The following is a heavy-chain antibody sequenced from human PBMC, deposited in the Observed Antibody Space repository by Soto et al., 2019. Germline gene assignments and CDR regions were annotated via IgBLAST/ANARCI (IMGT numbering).Heavy chain of an antibody. CDR3: ARVVPGAEAWFGP. Sequence: GASVKVSCKTSGYTFSNYGITWVRQAPGQPLEWLGWISLYSDGTNYAQKFQGRVSMPTDTSTTTAYMELRSLRSDDTAVYYCARVVPGAEAWFGPWGQGTLVTVSS. V-gene: IGHV1-18*01. D-gene: IGHD2-2*01. CDR1: GYTFSNYG. J-gene: IGHJ5*02. CDR2: ISLYSDGT.